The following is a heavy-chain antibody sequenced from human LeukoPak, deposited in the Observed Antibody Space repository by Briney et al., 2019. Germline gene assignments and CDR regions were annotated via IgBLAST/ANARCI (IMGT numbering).Heavy chain of an antibody. J-gene: IGHJ4*02. Sequence: GGSLRLSCAASGFTFSSYSMNWVRQAPGKGLEWVSSISSSSSYIYYADSVKGRFTISRDNAKNSLYLQMNSLRAEDTAVYYCTRGRDGYIYPYFDYWGQGTLVTVSS. CDR1: GFTFSSYS. D-gene: IGHD5-24*01. CDR3: TRGRDGYIYPYFDY. V-gene: IGHV3-21*01. CDR2: ISSSSSYI.